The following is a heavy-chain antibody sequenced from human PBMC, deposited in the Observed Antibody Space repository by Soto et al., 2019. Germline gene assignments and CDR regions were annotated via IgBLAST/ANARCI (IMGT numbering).Heavy chain of an antibody. Sequence: QVQLQESGPGLVKPSGTLSLTCAVSGGSIRSSSWWSWVRQPPGKGLEWLGEIYHSGSTNYNPSLKSRATTSVDKSKNQFSLRLEPVTAADTAVYYCARDLMGSDGTTFGSFDYWGRGTLVTVSS. CDR1: GGSIRSSSW. V-gene: IGHV4-4*02. D-gene: IGHD3-10*02. CDR3: ARDLMGSDGTTFGSFDY. CDR2: IYHSGST. J-gene: IGHJ4*02.